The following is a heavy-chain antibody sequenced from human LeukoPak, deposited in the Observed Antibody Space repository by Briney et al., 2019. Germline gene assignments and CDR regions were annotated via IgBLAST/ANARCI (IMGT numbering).Heavy chain of an antibody. CDR1: GYTFTGYY. Sequence: ASVKVSCKASGYTFTGYYMHWVRQAPGQGLKWMGWINPNSGDSNYSQKFQGRVTMTRDTSISTAYMEMSRLTFDDTAVYYCARSAGHCNNGVCFTDYYIDLWGKGTTVIVSS. V-gene: IGHV1-2*02. CDR2: INPNSGDS. CDR3: ARSAGHCNNGVCFTDYYIDL. J-gene: IGHJ6*03. D-gene: IGHD2-8*01.